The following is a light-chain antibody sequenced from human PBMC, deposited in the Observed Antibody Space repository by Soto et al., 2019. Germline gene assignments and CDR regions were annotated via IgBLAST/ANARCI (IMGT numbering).Light chain of an antibody. V-gene: IGKV3-11*01. CDR3: QQRSNWPWT. CDR1: QSVSST. Sequence: EIVMTQSPATLSVSPGERATLSCRASQSVSSTLAWYQQKPGQAPRLLIYGASSRATGIPARFSGGGSGTVFTLTISRLEPEDFAVYYCQQRSNWPWTFGQGTKVDI. CDR2: GAS. J-gene: IGKJ1*01.